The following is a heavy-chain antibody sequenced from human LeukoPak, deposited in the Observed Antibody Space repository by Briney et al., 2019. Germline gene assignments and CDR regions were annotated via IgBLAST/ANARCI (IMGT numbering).Heavy chain of an antibody. J-gene: IGHJ6*03. CDR3: ARVLQNYYHLDV. CDR1: GVSINSHY. D-gene: IGHD3-3*01. CDR2: FFESGST. V-gene: IGHV4-59*11. Sequence: SETLSLTRAVSGVSINSHYWSWIRQPPGKGLEWIGFFFESGSTNYKSSLKSRVTISVDTSRNQLSLKLSSVTAADTAVYYCARVLQNYYHLDVWGHGTTVTVSS.